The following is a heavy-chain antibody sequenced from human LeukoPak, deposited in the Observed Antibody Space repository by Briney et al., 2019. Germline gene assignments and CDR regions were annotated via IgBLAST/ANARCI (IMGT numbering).Heavy chain of an antibody. J-gene: IGHJ4*02. CDR2: IYPADSET. CDR1: GYSFPNYW. V-gene: IGHV5-51*01. Sequence: GESLKISCKGSGYSFPNYWIAWVRQMPGKGLERMGIIYPADSETRYIPSFQGQVTISVDKSITTAYLQWSSLRASDTAMYYCARQSVAGLHWGQGTLVTVSS. D-gene: IGHD6-19*01. CDR3: ARQSVAGLH.